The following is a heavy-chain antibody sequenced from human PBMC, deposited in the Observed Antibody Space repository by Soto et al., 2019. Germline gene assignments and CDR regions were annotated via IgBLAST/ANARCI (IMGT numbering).Heavy chain of an antibody. J-gene: IGHJ2*01. CDR2: IIPIFGTA. D-gene: IGHD3-22*01. CDR1: GGTFSSYA. CDR3: ASATYYYDSSGYSNSWYFDL. Sequence: QVQLVQSGAEVKKPGPSVKVSCKASGGTFSSYAISWVRQAPGQGLEWMGGIIPIFGTANYAQKFQGRVTITADESTSTAYMELSSLRSEDTAVYYCASATYYYDSSGYSNSWYFDLWGRGTLVTVSS. V-gene: IGHV1-69*01.